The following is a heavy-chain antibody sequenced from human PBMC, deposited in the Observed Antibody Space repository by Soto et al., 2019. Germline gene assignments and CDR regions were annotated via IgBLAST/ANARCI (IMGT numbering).Heavy chain of an antibody. D-gene: IGHD1-20*01. CDR2: ISAYNGNT. CDR1: GYTFTSYG. CDR3: GRDWPLAMVSPPSV. J-gene: IGHJ4*02. Sequence: QVQLVQSGAEVKKPGASVKVSCKASGYTFTSYGISWVRQAPGQGLEWMGWISAYNGNTNYAQKLQRRVTMTTDTSTSIAYMELGSLSSDDTAVYYCGRDWPLAMVSPPSVWGQGNLVAVCS. V-gene: IGHV1-18*01.